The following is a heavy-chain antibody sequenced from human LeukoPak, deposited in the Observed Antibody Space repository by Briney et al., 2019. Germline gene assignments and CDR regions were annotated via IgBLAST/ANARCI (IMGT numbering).Heavy chain of an antibody. J-gene: IGHJ6*03. D-gene: IGHD2-15*01. CDR1: GDSVSSNSAA. V-gene: IGHV6-1*01. CDR3: ARSAKGYCSGGSCYSLQYYYYYMDV. Sequence: SQTLSLTCAISGDSVSSNSAAWNWIRQSPSRGLEWLGRTYYRFKWYNDYAVSVKSRITINPDTSKNQFSLQLNSVTPEDTAVYYCARSAKGYCSGGSCYSLQYYYYYMDVWGKGTTVTVSS. CDR2: TYYRFKWYN.